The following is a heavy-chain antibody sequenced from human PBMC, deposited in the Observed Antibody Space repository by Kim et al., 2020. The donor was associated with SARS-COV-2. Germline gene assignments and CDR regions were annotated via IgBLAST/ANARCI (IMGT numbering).Heavy chain of an antibody. CDR2: INADNDRA. D-gene: IGHD3-10*01. V-gene: IGHV1-3*01. J-gene: IGHJ4*02. CDR1: GYTFSNHA. Sequence: ASVKVSCKASGYTFSNHAIHWMRRAPGQRLEWMGWINADNDRAEYLQKFQGRVTITRDTSASTAYMELSALRSEDTAFYHCAGGVHSGAWLFDYWGQGTLVTVSS. CDR3: AGGVHSGAWLFDY.